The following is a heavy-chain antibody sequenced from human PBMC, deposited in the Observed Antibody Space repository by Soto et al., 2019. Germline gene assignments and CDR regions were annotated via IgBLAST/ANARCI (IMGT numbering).Heavy chain of an antibody. J-gene: IGHJ4*02. CDR2: IYPSDSDT. V-gene: IGHV5-51*01. D-gene: IGHD2-8*02. CDR3: ARMYGYQIDY. Sequence: PGEALKISCKTSGYNFATYWIGWLRQMPGKGLEWMGIIYPSDSDTRYSPSFHGPVTISADKSISTAYLQWSSLMASDTAVHYHARMYGYQIDYWGQGTLVTVSS. CDR1: GYNFATYW.